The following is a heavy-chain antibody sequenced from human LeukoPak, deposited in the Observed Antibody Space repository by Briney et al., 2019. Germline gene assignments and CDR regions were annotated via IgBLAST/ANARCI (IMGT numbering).Heavy chain of an antibody. D-gene: IGHD3-3*01. CDR1: GGSVYTGGYY. CDR3: ARGENLRSAYHPGYFEF. J-gene: IGHJ4*02. CDR2: VDYSGTT. V-gene: IGHV4-31*03. Sequence: NPSETLSLTCTVSGGSVYTGGYYWSWIRQHPVKGLEWIGYVDYSGTTDYNPSLKSRVIISVDTSKNHFSLKLNSVTAADTAVYYCARGENLRSAYHPGYFEFRGQGSPVTVSS.